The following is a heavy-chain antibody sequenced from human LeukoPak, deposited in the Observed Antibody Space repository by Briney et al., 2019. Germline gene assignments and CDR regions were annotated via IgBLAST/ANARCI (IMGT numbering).Heavy chain of an antibody. CDR2: IYYSGST. Sequence: SETLSLTCTVSGGSISSYYWSWIRQPPGKGLEWIGYIYYSGSTNYNPSLKSRVTISVDTSKNQFSLKLSSVTAADTAVYYCARNLNSWLGAFDIWGQGTMVTVSS. CDR1: GGSISSYY. V-gene: IGHV4-59*01. D-gene: IGHD3-9*01. J-gene: IGHJ3*02. CDR3: ARNLNSWLGAFDI.